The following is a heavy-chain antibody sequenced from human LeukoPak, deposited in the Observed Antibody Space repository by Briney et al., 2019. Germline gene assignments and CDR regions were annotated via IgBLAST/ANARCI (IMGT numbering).Heavy chain of an antibody. CDR3: ARDPRYSSSAHVFDI. CDR1: GGSISSGSYY. J-gene: IGHJ3*02. CDR2: IYSSGST. V-gene: IGHV4-61*02. D-gene: IGHD6-6*01. Sequence: PSETLSLTCTVSGGSISSGSYYWSWVRQPAGKGLEWIGRIYSSGSTNYNPSLKSRVTISQDTSKNQVSLKLSSVTAADTAVYYCARDPRYSSSAHVFDIWGQGTMVTVSS.